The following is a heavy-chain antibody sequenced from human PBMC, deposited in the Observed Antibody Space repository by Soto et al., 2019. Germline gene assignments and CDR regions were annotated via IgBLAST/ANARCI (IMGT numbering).Heavy chain of an antibody. Sequence: SVKVSCKASGGTFGIYAISWVLQAPGQGLEWMGGIIPIPGTANYAQKFQGRVTIAADESTSTAYMELSSLRSEDTAVYYCARSQGSSTSLEIYYYYYYGMDVWGQGTTVTVSS. CDR3: ARSQGSSTSLEIYYYYYYGMDV. J-gene: IGHJ6*02. CDR1: GGTFGIYA. D-gene: IGHD2-2*01. V-gene: IGHV1-69*13. CDR2: IIPIPGTA.